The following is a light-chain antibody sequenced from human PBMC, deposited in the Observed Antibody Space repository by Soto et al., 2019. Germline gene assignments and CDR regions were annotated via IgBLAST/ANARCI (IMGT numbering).Light chain of an antibody. CDR2: TTS. V-gene: IGKV1-39*01. Sequence: DVQMTQSPSSLSASVGDRVTITCRASQNIDIYLNWYQQKPGRHPTLLIYTTSRLQSGVQTSFSGRGSGTDFNLTIRNLQPEDVATYYCHQSYITPPAFGQVTK. CDR3: HQSYITPPA. CDR1: QNIDIY. J-gene: IGKJ2*01.